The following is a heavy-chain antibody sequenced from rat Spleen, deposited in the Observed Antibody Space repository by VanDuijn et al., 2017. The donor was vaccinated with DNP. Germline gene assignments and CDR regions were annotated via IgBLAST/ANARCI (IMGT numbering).Heavy chain of an antibody. CDR2: ISHDGSST. D-gene: IGHD5-1*01. V-gene: IGHV5-7*01. CDR1: GFTFSDYN. Sequence: EVQLVESGGGLVQPGRSLKLSCAASGFTFSDYNMAWVRQAPKKGLEWVATISHDGSSTYYRDSVKGRFTISRDNAKSTLYRQMDSLRSEDTATYYCAIHWEGHWGPGTMVTVSS. J-gene: IGHJ1*01. CDR3: AIHWEGH.